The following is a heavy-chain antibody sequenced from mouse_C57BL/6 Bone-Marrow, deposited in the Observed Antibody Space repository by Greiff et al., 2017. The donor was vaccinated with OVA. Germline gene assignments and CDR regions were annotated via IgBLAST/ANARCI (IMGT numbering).Heavy chain of an antibody. V-gene: IGHV1-66*01. J-gene: IGHJ4*01. CDR2: IYPGSVNT. Sequence: VQLQQSGPELVKPGASVKISCKASGYSFTIYYIHWVKQRPGQGLEWIGRIYPGSVNTKYNEKFKGKATLTADPSSSTAYMQLSSLTSEDSAVYYCARSNYGGLAMDYWGQGTSVTVSS. CDR3: ARSNYGGLAMDY. CDR1: GYSFTIYY. D-gene: IGHD2-5*01.